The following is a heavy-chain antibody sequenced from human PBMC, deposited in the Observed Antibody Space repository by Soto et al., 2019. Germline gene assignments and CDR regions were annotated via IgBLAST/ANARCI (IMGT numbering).Heavy chain of an antibody. CDR1: GRSITSYY. D-gene: IGHD3-22*01. CDR2: IYDNGIT. J-gene: IGHJ4*02. CDR3: ARTYDSNGYANEFDS. V-gene: IGHV4-59*12. Sequence: QAVLQESGPGLVKPSETLSLTCSVSGRSITSYYWSWVRQPPGKGRGWIGYIYDNGITSQNPSLKSRVTMSADTSQNQFSLKLTSGTGADTAVYYCARTYDSNGYANEFDSWGQGILVTVTS.